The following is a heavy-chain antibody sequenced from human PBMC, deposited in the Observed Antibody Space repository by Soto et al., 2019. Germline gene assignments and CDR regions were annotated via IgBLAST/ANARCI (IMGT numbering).Heavy chain of an antibody. D-gene: IGHD3-22*01. CDR2: IYYSGST. Sequence: ETLSLTCTVSGGSISSYYWSWIRQPPGKGLEWVGYIYYSGSTNYNPSLKSRVTISVDTSKNQFSLKLSSVTAADTAVYYCASHSLYYYDSSGYAGNWFDPWGQGTLVTVSS. CDR3: ASHSLYYYDSSGYAGNWFDP. J-gene: IGHJ5*02. V-gene: IGHV4-59*01. CDR1: GGSISSYY.